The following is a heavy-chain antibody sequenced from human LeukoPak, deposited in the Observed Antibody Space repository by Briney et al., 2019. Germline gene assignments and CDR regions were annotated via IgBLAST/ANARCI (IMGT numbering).Heavy chain of an antibody. J-gene: IGHJ3*02. V-gene: IGHV4-4*07. D-gene: IGHD2-2*03. Sequence: SETLSLTCAVSGGSISSYYWSWIRQPAGKGLEWIGRIYTSGSTNYNPSLKSRVTMSVDTSKNQFSLKLSSVTAADTAVYYCARSSGMGIVVVPAAHDAFDIWGQGTMVTVSS. CDR2: IYTSGST. CDR1: GGSISSYY. CDR3: ARSSGMGIVVVPAAHDAFDI.